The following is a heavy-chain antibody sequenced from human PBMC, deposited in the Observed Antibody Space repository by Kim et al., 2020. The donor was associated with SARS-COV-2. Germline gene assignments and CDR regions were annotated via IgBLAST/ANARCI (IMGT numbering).Heavy chain of an antibody. V-gene: IGHV1-46*01. CDR2: IDPNSGST. D-gene: IGHD3-9*01. CDR3: ARVVITTGYYGDAFDD. J-gene: IGHJ3*01. CDR1: GYTFTSSF. Sequence: ASVKVSCKASGYTFTSSFVHWVRQAPGQGLEWMGIIDPNSGSTTYAQKFQGRATMTRDTSTSTVYMELSSLRSEDTAVYYCARVVITTGYYGDAFDDWGQGTMVTVSS.